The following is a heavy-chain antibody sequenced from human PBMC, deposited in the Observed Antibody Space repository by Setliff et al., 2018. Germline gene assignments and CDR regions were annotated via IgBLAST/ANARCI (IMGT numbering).Heavy chain of an antibody. Sequence: GGSLRLSCAASGFTFSNYWMSWVRQAPGKGLEWVANIQQGGGEKYYLDSVNGRFTISRDNAKNTLYLQMNSLRAEDTAVYYCAKRGPYCSGGTCHYYFDYWGQGTLVTVS. CDR1: GFTFSNYW. CDR2: IQQGGGEK. D-gene: IGHD2-15*01. J-gene: IGHJ4*02. V-gene: IGHV3-7*03. CDR3: AKRGPYCSGGTCHYYFDY.